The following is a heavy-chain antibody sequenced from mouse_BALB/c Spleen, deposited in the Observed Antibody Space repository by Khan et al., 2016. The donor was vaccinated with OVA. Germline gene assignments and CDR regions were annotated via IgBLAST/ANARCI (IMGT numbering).Heavy chain of an antibody. V-gene: IGHV1S136*01. CDR3: LRSLYYYASAYDGVAY. D-gene: IGHD1-1*01. Sequence: EVQLQQSGPELVKPGASVKMSCKASGYTFTSYVMHWVKQQPGQGLEWIGYISPNSDGSKYNANFRGKATLTSDKSSSTAYLELSSLTSEDSAVYCCLRSLYYYASAYDGVAYWGQGTLVTVSA. CDR1: GYTFTSYV. CDR2: ISPNSDGS. J-gene: IGHJ3*01.